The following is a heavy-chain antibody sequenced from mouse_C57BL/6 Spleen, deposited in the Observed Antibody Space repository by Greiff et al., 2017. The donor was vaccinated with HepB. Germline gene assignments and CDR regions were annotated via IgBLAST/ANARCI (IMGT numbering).Heavy chain of an antibody. J-gene: IGHJ1*03. CDR1: GFTFSNYW. CDR2: IRLKSDNYAT. D-gene: IGHD2-4*01. CDR3: TGGGYDYDGYFDV. Sequence: EVQLQESGGGLVQPGGSMKLSCVASGFTFSNYWMNWVRQSPEKGLEWVAQIRLKSDNYATHYAESVKGRLTISRADSKSRFYLQMNNLRAEDTGIYYCTGGGYDYDGYFDVWGTGTTVTVSS. V-gene: IGHV6-3*01.